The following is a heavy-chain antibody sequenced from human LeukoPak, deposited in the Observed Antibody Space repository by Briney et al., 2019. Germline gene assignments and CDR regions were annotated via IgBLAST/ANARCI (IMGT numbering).Heavy chain of an antibody. CDR3: AKVMKSSGSGVIVYSWFDP. CDR1: GDSITSSPYY. CDR2: IYYSGTT. J-gene: IGHJ5*02. D-gene: IGHD6-19*01. V-gene: IGHV4-39*01. Sequence: PSETLSLTCTVSGDSITSSPYYWGWIRQTPGKGLEWIGSIYYSGTTYYNPSLKSRVTVSVDTSKNQFSLKLSSVTAADTAVYYCAKVMKSSGSGVIVYSWFDPWGQGTLVTVSS.